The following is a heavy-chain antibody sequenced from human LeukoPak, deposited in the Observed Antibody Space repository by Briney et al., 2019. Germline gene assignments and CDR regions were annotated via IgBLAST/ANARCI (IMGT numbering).Heavy chain of an antibody. CDR2: LYSGGHT. V-gene: IGHV3-53*01. CDR3: ARDKFGYCSSTSCYTVEGFFDY. D-gene: IGHD2-2*02. CDR1: RFTVSSDS. Sequence: GGSLRLSCAASRFTVSSDSMSWVRQAPGKGLEWVSPLYSGGHTHYADSVTGRFTISRDNSKNTAYLQMKSLRAEDTAVYYCARDKFGYCSSTSCYTVEGFFDYWGQGTLVTVSS. J-gene: IGHJ4*02.